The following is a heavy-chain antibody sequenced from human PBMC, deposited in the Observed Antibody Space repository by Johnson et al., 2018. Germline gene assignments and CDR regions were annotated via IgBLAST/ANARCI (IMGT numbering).Heavy chain of an antibody. CDR1: GFTFSSYA. CDR2: IIVAGTT. D-gene: IGHD1-26*01. CDR3: VREPVEGPLDY. Sequence: VQLQESGGGLVQPGESLRLSCAASGFTFSSYAMDWVRQAPGKGPEWVSAIIVAGTTYYADFVKGRFTISRDNSKNTVYLQMNNVRAEDTALYYCVREPVEGPLDYWGQGILVTVAP. V-gene: IGHV3-23*01. J-gene: IGHJ4*02.